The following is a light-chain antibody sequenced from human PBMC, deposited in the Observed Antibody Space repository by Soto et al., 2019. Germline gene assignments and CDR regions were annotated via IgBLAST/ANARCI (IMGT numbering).Light chain of an antibody. Sequence: QSALTQPRSVSGSPGQSVTISCTGSSSDVGAYNYVSWYQHHPGKAPRLIIFDVSNRPSAVPDRFSGSKSGNTASLTISGLQAEDEADYHCCSYAGSYTLLFGGGTKLTVL. CDR2: DVS. J-gene: IGLJ2*01. CDR1: SSDVGAYNY. CDR3: CSYAGSYTLL. V-gene: IGLV2-11*01.